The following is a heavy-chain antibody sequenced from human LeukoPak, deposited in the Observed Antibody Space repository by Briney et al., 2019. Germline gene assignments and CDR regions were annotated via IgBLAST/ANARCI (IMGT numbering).Heavy chain of an antibody. CDR2: IYYSGST. J-gene: IGHJ4*02. CDR3: ARSGTKTNGFDY. Sequence: PSETLSLTCTVCGGSISTYYWSWIRQPPGKGLEWIGYIYYSGSTNYSPSLQSRVTISVDTSKNQFSLRLSSVTAADTAMYYCARSGTKTNGFDYWGQGTLVTVSS. V-gene: IGHV4-59*01. CDR1: GGSISTYY. D-gene: IGHD2-8*01.